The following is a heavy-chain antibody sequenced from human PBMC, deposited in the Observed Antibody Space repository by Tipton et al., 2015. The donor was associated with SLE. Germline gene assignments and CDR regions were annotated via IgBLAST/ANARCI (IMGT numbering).Heavy chain of an antibody. Sequence: TLSLTCTVSGASVSSFCWNWIRQSPGKGLEWIGCVCNSGSANYDPSLKSRGTISVDTSRTHFSLELTSVTAADTAVYYCARQRLRLLSPLDSWGQGTTVTVPS. V-gene: IGHV4-59*08. D-gene: IGHD3-16*01. J-gene: IGHJ6*02. CDR3: ARQRLRLLSPLDS. CDR1: GASVSSFC. CDR2: VCNSGSA.